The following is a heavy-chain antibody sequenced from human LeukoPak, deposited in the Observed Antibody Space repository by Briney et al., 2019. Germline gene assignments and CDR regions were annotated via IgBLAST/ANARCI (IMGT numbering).Heavy chain of an antibody. J-gene: IGHJ4*02. D-gene: IGHD6-19*01. CDR3: ARDLVVAGTCGFGN. Sequence: GGSLRLSCAASGFSVSSDYMSWVRQSPGKGLEWVSSIYSAGSTFYADSVKDRFTISRDNSENTVHLQMTSLRAEDAAVYYCARDLVVAGTCGFGNWGQGALVTVSS. CDR1: GFSVSSDY. V-gene: IGHV3-66*01. CDR2: IYSAGST.